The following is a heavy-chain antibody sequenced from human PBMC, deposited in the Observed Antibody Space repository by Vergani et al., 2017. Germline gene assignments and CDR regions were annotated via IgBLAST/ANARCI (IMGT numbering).Heavy chain of an antibody. D-gene: IGHD5-24*01. CDR1: GGTFSSYA. CDR2: IIPIFGTA. Sequence: QVQLVQSGAEVKKPGSSVKVSCKASGGTFSSYAISWVRQPPGQGLEWMGGIIPIFGTANYAQKFQGRVTITADESTSTAYMELSSLRSEDTAVYYWARVGARDGYRSIDAFDIWGQGTMVTVSS. J-gene: IGHJ3*02. CDR3: ARVGARDGYRSIDAFDI. V-gene: IGHV1-69*01.